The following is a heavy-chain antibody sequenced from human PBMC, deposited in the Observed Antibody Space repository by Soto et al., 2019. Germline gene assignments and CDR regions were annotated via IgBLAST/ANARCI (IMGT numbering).Heavy chain of an antibody. CDR1: GFTFSSYA. CDR2: ISGSGGST. D-gene: IGHD3-3*01. Sequence: PGGSLRLSCAASGFTFSSYAMSWIRQAPGKGLEWVSAISGSGGSTYYADSVKGRFTISRDNSKNTLYLQMNSLRAEDTAVYYCAKDQVGFGVVINYGMDVWGQGTTVTVSS. CDR3: AKDQVGFGVVINYGMDV. V-gene: IGHV3-23*01. J-gene: IGHJ6*02.